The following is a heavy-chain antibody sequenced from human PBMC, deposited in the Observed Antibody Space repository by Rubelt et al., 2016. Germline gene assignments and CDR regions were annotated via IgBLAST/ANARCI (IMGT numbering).Heavy chain of an antibody. V-gene: IGHV4-59*01. Sequence: QVQLQESGPGLVKPSETLSLTCTVSGGSISSYYWSWIRQPPGKGLEWIGYIYYSGSTNYNPSLKRRVTISVDTSKNQFSLKRSSVTAADTAVYYCARVLGAARPVWYFDLWGRGTLVTVSS. D-gene: IGHD6-6*01. J-gene: IGHJ2*01. CDR2: IYYSGST. CDR3: ARVLGAARPVWYFDL. CDR1: GGSISSYY.